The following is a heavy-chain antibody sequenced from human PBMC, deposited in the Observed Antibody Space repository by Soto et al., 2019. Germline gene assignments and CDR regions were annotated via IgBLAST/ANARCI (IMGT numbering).Heavy chain of an antibody. D-gene: IGHD3-10*01. V-gene: IGHV3-66*01. CDR2: IYSGGST. CDR1: GVTVSSNY. Sequence: VRSLRLSCTAAGVTVSSNYMSWVRQAPGKGLEWVSLIYSGGSTYYADSVKGRFTISRDKSKNTLYLQMNSLRAEDTAMYYCARDRFPYGMDVWGQGTTVTVSS. CDR3: ARDRFPYGMDV. J-gene: IGHJ6*02.